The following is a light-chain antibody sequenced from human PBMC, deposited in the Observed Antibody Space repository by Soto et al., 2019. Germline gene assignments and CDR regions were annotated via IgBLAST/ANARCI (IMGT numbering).Light chain of an antibody. J-gene: IGLJ2*01. CDR2: EVS. CDR1: SSDVGGYNY. CDR3: SSSTGYSTVV. Sequence: QSALTQPASVSGSPGQSITISCTGTSSDVGGYNYVSWYQQHPGKAPKLMIYEVSNRPSGVSNRFSGSKSANTASLTISGVRAEDEADYYCSSSTGYSTVVFGGGTKLTVL. V-gene: IGLV2-14*01.